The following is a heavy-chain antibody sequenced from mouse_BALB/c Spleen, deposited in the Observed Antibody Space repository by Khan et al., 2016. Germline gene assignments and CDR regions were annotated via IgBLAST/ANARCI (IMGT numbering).Heavy chain of an antibody. CDR1: GDSITRGY. Sequence: EVQLQESGPSLVKPSQNLSLTCSVTGDSITRGYWNWIRKFPGNKLEYMGYISYSGSTYYNPSLKSRISITRDTSKNQYYLQLNSVTTEDTATYYCATYAGYLFDYWGQGTTLTVSS. CDR2: ISYSGST. CDR3: ATYAGYLFDY. J-gene: IGHJ2*01. V-gene: IGHV3-8*02. D-gene: IGHD2-3*01.